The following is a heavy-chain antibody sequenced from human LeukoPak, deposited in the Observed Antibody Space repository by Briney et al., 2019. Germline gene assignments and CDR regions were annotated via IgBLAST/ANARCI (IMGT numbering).Heavy chain of an antibody. CDR1: GFTFSSYW. Sequence: GVSLRLSCAASGFTFSSYWRPWVGQAPGKGLVWVSRINSDGSSTIYADSVKGRFTMSRDNAKNTLYLQMNSLKDEDTDVYYCARGYRSTRWLQLYWGQGTLVTVSS. D-gene: IGHD1-1*01. CDR2: INSDGSST. V-gene: IGHV3-74*01. CDR3: ARGYRSTRWLQLY. J-gene: IGHJ4*02.